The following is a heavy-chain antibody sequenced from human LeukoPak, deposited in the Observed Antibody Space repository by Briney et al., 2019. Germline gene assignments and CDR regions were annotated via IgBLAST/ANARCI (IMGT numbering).Heavy chain of an antibody. Sequence: GGSLRLSCAASGFSVSSNYMSWVRQAPGKGLEWVSYISSSGSTIYYADSVKGRFTISRDNAKNSLYLQMNSLRAEDTAVYYCARDYYDSSGYYPFDYWGQGTLVTVSS. V-gene: IGHV3-11*04. CDR3: ARDYYDSSGYYPFDY. J-gene: IGHJ4*02. CDR1: GFSVSSNY. CDR2: ISSSGSTI. D-gene: IGHD3-22*01.